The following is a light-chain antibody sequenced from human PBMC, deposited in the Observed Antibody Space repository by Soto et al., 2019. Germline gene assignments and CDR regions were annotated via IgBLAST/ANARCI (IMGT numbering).Light chain of an antibody. J-gene: IGKJ5*01. CDR2: GAS. CDR1: QSLRSS. Sequence: VMTQSPATLSVSPGEGATLSCRASQSLRSSLAWYQQKPGQAPRLLIFGASTRATGIPDRFSGSGAGAYFNLTISRLEPADFGVYYCQQYGSSHTFGQGTRLEIK. CDR3: QQYGSSHT. V-gene: IGKV3-20*01.